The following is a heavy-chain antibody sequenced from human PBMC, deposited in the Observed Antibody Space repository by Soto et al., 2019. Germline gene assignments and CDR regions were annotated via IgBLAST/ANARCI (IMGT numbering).Heavy chain of an antibody. V-gene: IGHV3-20*04. D-gene: IGHD3-22*01. J-gene: IGHJ6*02. CDR2: INWNGGST. CDR3: ARDPLHYDSSGPIPNYYYYGMAV. Sequence: PGGSLRLSCAASGFTFDDYGMSWVRQAPGKGLEWVSGINWNGGSTGYADSVKGRFTISRDNAKNSLYLQMNSLRAEDTALYYCARDPLHYDSSGPIPNYYYYGMAVWGQGTTVTVSS. CDR1: GFTFDDYG.